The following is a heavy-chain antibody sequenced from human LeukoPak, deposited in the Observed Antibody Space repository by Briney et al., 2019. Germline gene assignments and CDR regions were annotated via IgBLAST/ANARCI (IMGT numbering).Heavy chain of an antibody. D-gene: IGHD3-22*01. Sequence: SETLSLTCTVSGGSISSYYWSWIRQPPGKGLEWIGYIYYSGSTNYNPSLKSRVTKSVDTSKNQFSLKLSSVTAADTAVYYCARRGSYYDSSGHFDLWGRGTLVTVSS. J-gene: IGHJ2*01. CDR1: GGSISSYY. CDR3: ARRGSYYDSSGHFDL. CDR2: IYYSGST. V-gene: IGHV4-59*08.